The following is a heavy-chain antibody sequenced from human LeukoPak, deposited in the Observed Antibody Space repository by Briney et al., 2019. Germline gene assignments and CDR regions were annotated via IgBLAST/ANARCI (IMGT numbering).Heavy chain of an antibody. J-gene: IGHJ4*02. CDR3: ARGGELLNY. CDR1: GGSIGRSGFY. D-gene: IGHD1-7*01. V-gene: IGHV4-61*02. Sequence: SETLSLTCTVSGGSIGRSGFYWDWIRQPAGKGLEWIGRIYTSGSTSYSPSLKSRVTISLDTSKNQFSLRLSSVTAADTAVYYCARGGELLNYLGQGTLVTVSS. CDR2: IYTSGST.